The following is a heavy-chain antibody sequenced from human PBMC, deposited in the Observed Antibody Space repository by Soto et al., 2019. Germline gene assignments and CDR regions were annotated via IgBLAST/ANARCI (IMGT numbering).Heavy chain of an antibody. V-gene: IGHV4-34*01. CDR3: ARRARAYYYYYYMDV. CDR1: GGSFRGYY. Sequence: SETLSLTCAVYGGSFRGYYRSWIRQPPGKGLEWIGEINHSGSTNYNPSLKSRVTISVDTSKNQFSLKLSSVTAADTAVYYCARRARAYYYYYYMDVWGKGTTVTVSS. J-gene: IGHJ6*03. CDR2: INHSGST.